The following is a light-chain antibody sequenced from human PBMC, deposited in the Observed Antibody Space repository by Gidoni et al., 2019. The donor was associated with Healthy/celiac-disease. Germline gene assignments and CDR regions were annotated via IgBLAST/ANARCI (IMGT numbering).Light chain of an antibody. CDR1: QRVLYISNNKNY. Sequence: DIGITQSPDSLAVSLGERATINCKSSQRVLYISNNKNYLAWYQQKPGQPPKLLIYWASTRESGVPDRFSGSGSGTDFTLTISSLQAEDVAVHYCQQYYSTPPALTFXGXTKVEIK. CDR2: WAS. V-gene: IGKV4-1*01. CDR3: QQYYSTPPALT. J-gene: IGKJ4*01.